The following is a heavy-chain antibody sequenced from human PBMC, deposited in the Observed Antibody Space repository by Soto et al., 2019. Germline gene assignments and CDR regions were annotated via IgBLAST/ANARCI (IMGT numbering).Heavy chain of an antibody. CDR2: ISWNSGSI. Sequence: GGSLRLSCAASGFTFDDYAMHWVRQAPGKGLEWVSGISWNSGSIGYADSVKGRFTISRDNAKNSLYLQMNSLRAEDTALYYCAKAGFGVGARMYYFDYWGQGTLVTVSS. D-gene: IGHD1-26*01. J-gene: IGHJ4*02. V-gene: IGHV3-9*01. CDR1: GFTFDDYA. CDR3: AKAGFGVGARMYYFDY.